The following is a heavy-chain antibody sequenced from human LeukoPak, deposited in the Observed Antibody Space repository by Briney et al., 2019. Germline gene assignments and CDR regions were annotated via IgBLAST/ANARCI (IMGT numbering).Heavy chain of an antibody. D-gene: IGHD4-17*01. Sequence: GGSLRLSCAASGFIFTDYGMHWVRQAPGKGLEWLTFIRYDGSDKYYADSVKGRFTISRDNAKNTLYLQMNSLRAEDTAVYYCAREHGDYAYYYYYYMDVWGKGTTVTVSS. CDR1: GFIFTDYG. V-gene: IGHV3-30*02. CDR2: IRYDGSDK. J-gene: IGHJ6*03. CDR3: AREHGDYAYYYYYYMDV.